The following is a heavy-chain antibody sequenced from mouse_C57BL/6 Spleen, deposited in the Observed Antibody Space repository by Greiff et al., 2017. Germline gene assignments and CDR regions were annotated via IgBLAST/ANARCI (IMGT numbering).Heavy chain of an antibody. D-gene: IGHD1-1*01. CDR3: ARWIYGSSPLDV. CDR1: GYSFTGYY. Sequence: VQLKQSGPELVKPGASVKISCKASGYSFTGYYMNWVKQSPEKSLEWIGEINPSTGGTTYNQKFKAKATLTVDKSSSTAYMQLKSLTSEDSAVYYCARWIYGSSPLDVWGTGTTVTVSS. J-gene: IGHJ1*03. CDR2: INPSTGGT. V-gene: IGHV1-42*01.